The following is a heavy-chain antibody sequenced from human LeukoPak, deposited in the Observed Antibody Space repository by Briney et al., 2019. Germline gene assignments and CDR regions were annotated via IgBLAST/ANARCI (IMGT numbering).Heavy chain of an antibody. CDR2: IYTSGSA. CDR1: GGSISSGSYY. V-gene: IGHV4-61*02. J-gene: IGHJ4*02. Sequence: PSETLSLTCTVSGGSISSGSYYWSWIRQPAGKGLEWIGRIYTSGSAYYNPSLKSRVTMSVDTSKNQFSLKLSSVTAADTAVYYCARHDAYYYDSSGYFSYWGQGTLVTVSS. CDR3: ARHDAYYYDSSGYFSY. D-gene: IGHD3-22*01.